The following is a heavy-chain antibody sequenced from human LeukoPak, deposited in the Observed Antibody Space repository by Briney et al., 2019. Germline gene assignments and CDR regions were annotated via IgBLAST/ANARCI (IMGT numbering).Heavy chain of an antibody. J-gene: IGHJ3*02. V-gene: IGHV4-39*07. CDR1: GGSISSSSYY. Sequence: SETLSLTCTVSGGSISSSSYYWGWIRQPPGKGLEWIGEINHSGSTNYNPSLKSRVTISVDTSKNQFSLKLSSVTAADTAVYYCARRRGIAAVGAFDIWGRGTMVTVSS. D-gene: IGHD6-13*01. CDR2: INHSGST. CDR3: ARRRGIAAVGAFDI.